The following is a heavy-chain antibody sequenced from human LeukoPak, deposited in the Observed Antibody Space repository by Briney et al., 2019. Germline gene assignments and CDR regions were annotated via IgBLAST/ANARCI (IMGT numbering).Heavy chain of an antibody. CDR2: ISGSGSSI. J-gene: IGHJ4*02. CDR3: ARGHNDY. Sequence: GGSLRLSSVAPGFPFSIYEMNWVRQGPGKGLEWVSYISGSGSSIYYADSVKGRFTISRDNAKNSLYLQMNSLRAEDTAVYYCARGHNDYWGQGTLVTVSS. V-gene: IGHV3-48*03. CDR1: GFPFSIYE.